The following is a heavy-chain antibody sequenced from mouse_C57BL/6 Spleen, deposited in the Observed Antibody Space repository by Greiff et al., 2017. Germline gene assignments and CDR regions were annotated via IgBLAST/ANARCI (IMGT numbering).Heavy chain of an antibody. CDR2: IWWDDDK. Sequence: QVTLKESGPGLLQPSQTLSLTCSFSGFSLSTFGMGVGWIRQPPGKGLEWLAHIWWDDDKYYNPVLKSRLPISKDTSKNQVFLKIANVYTAVTATYSWARIPSLYYSNYALNCFDYWGQGTTLTVSS. CDR1: GFSLSTFGMG. D-gene: IGHD2-5*01. CDR3: ARIPSLYYSNYALNCFDY. V-gene: IGHV8-8*01. J-gene: IGHJ2*01.